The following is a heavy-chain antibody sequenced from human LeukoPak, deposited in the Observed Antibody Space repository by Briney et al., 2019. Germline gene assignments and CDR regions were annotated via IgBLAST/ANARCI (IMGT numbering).Heavy chain of an antibody. CDR1: GGSISSSSYY. Sequence: PSETLSLTCTVSGGSISSSSYYWGWIRQPPGKGLEWIGSIYYSGSTYYNPSLKSRVTISVDTSKNQFSLKLSSVTAADTAVYYCARVHVVVPAAMFYYYYYYMDVWGKGTTVTVSS. CDR2: IYYSGST. J-gene: IGHJ6*03. CDR3: ARVHVVVPAAMFYYYYYYMDV. D-gene: IGHD2-2*01. V-gene: IGHV4-39*01.